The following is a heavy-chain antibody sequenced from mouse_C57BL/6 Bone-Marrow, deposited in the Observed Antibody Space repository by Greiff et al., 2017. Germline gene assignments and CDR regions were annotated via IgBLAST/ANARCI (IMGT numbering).Heavy chain of an antibody. D-gene: IGHD2-5*01. J-gene: IGHJ4*01. CDR3: ASWDYSNPYYAMDY. V-gene: IGHV1-55*01. Sequence: QVQLQQPGAELVKPGASVKMSCKASGYTFTSYWITWVKQRPGQGLEWIGDIYPGSGSTNYNEKFKSKATLTVDTSSSTAYMQLSSLTSEDSAVYYCASWDYSNPYYAMDYWGQGTSVTVSS. CDR2: IYPGSGST. CDR1: GYTFTSYW.